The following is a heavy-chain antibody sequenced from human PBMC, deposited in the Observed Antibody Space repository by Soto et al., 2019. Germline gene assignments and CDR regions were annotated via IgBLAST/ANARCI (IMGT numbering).Heavy chain of an antibody. D-gene: IGHD2-2*01. CDR2: INHSGST. J-gene: IGHJ6*03. CDR3: ARFYCSSTSCYSHYYYYMDV. Sequence: SETLSLTCAVYGGSFSGYYWSWIRQPPGKGLEWIGEINHSGSTNYNPSLKSRVTISVDTSKNQFSLKLSSVTAADTAVYYCARFYCSSTSCYSHYYYYMDVWGKGTTVTVSS. V-gene: IGHV4-34*01. CDR1: GGSFSGYY.